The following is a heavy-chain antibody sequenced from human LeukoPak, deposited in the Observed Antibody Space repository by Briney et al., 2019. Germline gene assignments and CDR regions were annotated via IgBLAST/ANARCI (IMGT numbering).Heavy chain of an antibody. CDR1: GFTFINFA. CDR3: AKARDSSGYYSPPGY. V-gene: IGHV3-23*01. D-gene: IGHD3-22*01. CDR2: ISGNGHNT. J-gene: IGHJ4*02. Sequence: GGSLRLSCAASGFTFINFAMSWVRQAPGKGLDWVSTISGNGHNTYYAYSVKGRFTISRDNSKNTLYLQMNSLRAADTAVYYCAKARDSSGYYSPPGYWGQGTLVTVSS.